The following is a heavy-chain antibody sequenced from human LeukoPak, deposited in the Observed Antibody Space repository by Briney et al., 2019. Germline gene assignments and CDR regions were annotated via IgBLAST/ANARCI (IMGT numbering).Heavy chain of an antibody. J-gene: IGHJ5*02. CDR3: ARGPGYCSSTSCYPNWFDP. CDR2: IYYSGST. Sequence: SETLSLTCTVSGGSISSYYWSWIRQPPGKGLEWIGYIYYSGSTNYNPSLKSRVTVSVDTSKNQFSLKLSSVTAADTAVYYCARGPGYCSSTSCYPNWFDPWGQGTLVTVSS. D-gene: IGHD2-2*01. V-gene: IGHV4-59*01. CDR1: GGSISSYY.